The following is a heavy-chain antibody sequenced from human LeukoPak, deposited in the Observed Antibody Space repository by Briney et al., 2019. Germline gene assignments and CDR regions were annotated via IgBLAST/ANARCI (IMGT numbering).Heavy chain of an antibody. D-gene: IGHD2-2*01. J-gene: IGHJ3*01. Sequence: PGGSLRLSCAASGFTFSSYAMSWVRQAPGKGLEWVSAISGSGGSTYYADSVKGRFTISRDNSENTLYLQMNSLRAEDTAVYYCAKEEDIVVVPAAQSWGQGTMVTVSS. CDR3: AKEEDIVVVPAAQS. CDR1: GFTFSSYA. CDR2: ISGSGGST. V-gene: IGHV3-23*01.